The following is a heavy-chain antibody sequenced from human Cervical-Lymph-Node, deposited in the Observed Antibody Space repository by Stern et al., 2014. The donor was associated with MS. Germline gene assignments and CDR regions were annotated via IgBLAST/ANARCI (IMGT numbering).Heavy chain of an antibody. CDR1: GYTFTNNW. V-gene: IGHV5-51*01. J-gene: IGHJ6*02. Sequence: VQLVQSGAEVKKPGESLKISCKGSGYTFTNNWIAWVRQMPGKGLEWMGIIYPDDSDIRYSPSLQGQVTISADKSIRTAYLQWSSLKAADSAVYYWARHPPRRKWDDPNYGMDVWCQGTTVTVSS. CDR2: IYPDDSDI. D-gene: IGHD1-1*01. CDR3: ARHPPRRKWDDPNYGMDV.